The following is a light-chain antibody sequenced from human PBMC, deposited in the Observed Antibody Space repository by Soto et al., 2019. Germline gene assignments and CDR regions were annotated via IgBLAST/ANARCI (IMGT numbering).Light chain of an antibody. Sequence: QSALTQPASVSGSPGQSITISCTGTSSDVGGYNFVSWCQQHPGKAPKLMIYEVNKRPSGVPDRFSGSKSGNTASLTVSGLQAEDEADYYCSSYAGSNNFVFGTGTKLTVL. V-gene: IGLV2-8*01. CDR2: EVN. CDR3: SSYAGSNNFV. CDR1: SSDVGGYNF. J-gene: IGLJ1*01.